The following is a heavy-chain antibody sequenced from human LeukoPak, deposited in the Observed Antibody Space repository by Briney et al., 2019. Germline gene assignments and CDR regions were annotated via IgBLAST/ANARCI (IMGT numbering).Heavy chain of an antibody. V-gene: IGHV3-48*01. CDR2: ISSSSCNI. CDR3: AREDQRYDFWSGYYDFDY. Sequence: GGSLRLSCAASGFTFSSYSMNWVRQAPGKGLEWVSYISSSSCNIYYADSVKGRFTISRDNAKNSLYLQMNSLRAEDTAVYYCAREDQRYDFWSGYYDFDYWGQGTLVTVSS. D-gene: IGHD3-3*01. J-gene: IGHJ4*02. CDR1: GFTFSSYS.